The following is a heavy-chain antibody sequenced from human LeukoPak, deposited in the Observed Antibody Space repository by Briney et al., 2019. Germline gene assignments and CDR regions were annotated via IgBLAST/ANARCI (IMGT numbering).Heavy chain of an antibody. J-gene: IGHJ3*02. CDR3: ARDRNSGSSLDI. Sequence: ASVKVPCKASGYTFTGYYIHWVRQAPGQGLEWMGWIYPYSGDTNYAQSFQGRVTMTRDTSISTAYMELSSLKSDDTAVYYCARDRNSGSSLDIWGQGTMLTVSS. CDR1: GYTFTGYY. V-gene: IGHV1-2*02. D-gene: IGHD6-6*01. CDR2: IYPYSGDT.